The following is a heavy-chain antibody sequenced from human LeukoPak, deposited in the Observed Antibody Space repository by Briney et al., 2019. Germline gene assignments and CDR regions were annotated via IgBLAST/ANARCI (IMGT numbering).Heavy chain of an antibody. V-gene: IGHV3-74*01. CDR1: GFNFVNTW. CDR2: IKNDGSGI. Sequence: GGSLRLSCAASGFNFVNTWMHWVRQAPGKGLVWVARIKNDGSGIIYADSVEGRFTISRDNARNTVYLQMNSLRAEDTAVYYCARERGVSHPFDYWGQGTLVTVSS. D-gene: IGHD2-21*01. J-gene: IGHJ4*02. CDR3: ARERGVSHPFDY.